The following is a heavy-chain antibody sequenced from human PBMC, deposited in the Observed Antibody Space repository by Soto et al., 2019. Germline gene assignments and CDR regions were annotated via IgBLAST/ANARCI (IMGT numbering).Heavy chain of an antibody. J-gene: IGHJ4*02. Sequence: PGGSLRLSCAASGFTFSSDAMHWVRQAPGKGLEWVTIISYDGSYKYCADSVKGRFIISRDNSKNMLYLQMNSLRAEDTAVYFCAKDRSSTWTFDYWGQGTLVTVSS. CDR1: GFTFSSDA. CDR3: AKDRSSTWTFDY. V-gene: IGHV3-30*18. D-gene: IGHD6-13*01. CDR2: ISYDGSYK.